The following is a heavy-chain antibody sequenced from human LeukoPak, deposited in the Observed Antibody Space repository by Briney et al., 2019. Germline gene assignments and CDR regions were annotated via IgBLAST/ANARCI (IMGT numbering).Heavy chain of an antibody. V-gene: IGHV3-30*18. CDR2: ISNDGSNE. CDR1: GFSFSSYA. D-gene: IGHD6-19*01. CDR3: AKDHGTAVAGFYY. J-gene: IGHJ4*02. Sequence: GGSLRLSCAASGFSFSSYAIHWVRQAPGKGLEWVAVISNDGSNEYYADSVKGRFTVSRDTSKNTLYLQMNSLRAEDTAIYYCAKDHGTAVAGFYYWGQGTLVTVSS.